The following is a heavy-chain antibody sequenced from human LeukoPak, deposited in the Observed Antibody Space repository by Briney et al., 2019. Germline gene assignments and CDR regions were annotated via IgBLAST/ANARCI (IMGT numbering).Heavy chain of an antibody. Sequence: PSETLSLTCTVSGGSISSYYWSWIRQPPGKGLEWIGYIYYSGSTNYNPSLKSRVTISVDTSKNQFSLKLSSVTAADTAVYYCARRCSGGSCYRAFDCWGQGTLVTVSS. CDR1: GGSISSYY. CDR2: IYYSGST. CDR3: ARRCSGGSCYRAFDC. D-gene: IGHD2-15*01. J-gene: IGHJ4*02. V-gene: IGHV4-59*08.